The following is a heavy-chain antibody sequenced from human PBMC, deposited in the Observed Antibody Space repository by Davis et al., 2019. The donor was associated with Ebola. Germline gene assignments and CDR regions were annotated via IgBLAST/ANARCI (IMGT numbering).Heavy chain of an antibody. CDR1: GFTFSSYW. D-gene: IGHD3-22*01. CDR3: ARDPDSFDY. Sequence: GGSLRLSCAAFGFTFSSYWMSWVRQAPGKGLEWVANIKQDGSEKYYVDSVKGRFTISRDNAKNSVSLQMNSLRVEDTAVYYCARDPDSFDYWGQGTLVTVSS. CDR2: IKQDGSEK. V-gene: IGHV3-7*03. J-gene: IGHJ4*02.